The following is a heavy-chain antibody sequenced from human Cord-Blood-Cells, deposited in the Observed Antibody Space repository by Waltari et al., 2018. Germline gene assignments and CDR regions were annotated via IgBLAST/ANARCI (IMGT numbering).Heavy chain of an antibody. J-gene: IGHJ4*02. Sequence: QVQLVESGGGVVQPGRSLRLSCAASGFTFSSYGLPWLRQAPGKGLEWVAVISYDGSNKYYADSVKGRFTISRDNSKNTLYLQMNSLRAEDTAVYYCAKAGGELGIDYWGQGTLVTVSS. V-gene: IGHV3-30*18. CDR2: ISYDGSNK. CDR3: AKAGGELGIDY. CDR1: GFTFSSYG. D-gene: IGHD7-27*01.